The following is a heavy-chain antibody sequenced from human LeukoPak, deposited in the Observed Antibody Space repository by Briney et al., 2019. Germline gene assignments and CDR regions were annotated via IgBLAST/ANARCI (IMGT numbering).Heavy chain of an antibody. CDR3: ARAAEYSSGWYLFDY. Sequence: SETLPLTCTVSGSSISNYYWTWIRQPAGKGLEWIGRIYTRGGTNYNPSLKTRVTMSVDTSKNHVSLKLSAVTAADTAMYYCARAAEYSSGWYLFDYWGQGILVTVSA. D-gene: IGHD6-19*01. J-gene: IGHJ4*02. V-gene: IGHV4-4*07. CDR1: GSSISNYY. CDR2: IYTRGGT.